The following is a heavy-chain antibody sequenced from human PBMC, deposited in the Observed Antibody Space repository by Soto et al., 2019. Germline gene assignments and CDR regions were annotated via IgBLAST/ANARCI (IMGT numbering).Heavy chain of an antibody. CDR1: GYTFTSYA. CDR2: INAGNGNT. D-gene: IGHD3-10*01. CDR3: ARAIYVPGVISFYYGMDV. Sequence: ASVKFSCKSSGYTFTSYAMHWVRQAPGQRLEWMGWINAGNGNTKYSQKFQGRVTITRDTSASTAYMELSSLRSEDTAVYYCARAIYVPGVISFYYGMDVWGQGNTGTGSS. J-gene: IGHJ6*02. V-gene: IGHV1-3*01.